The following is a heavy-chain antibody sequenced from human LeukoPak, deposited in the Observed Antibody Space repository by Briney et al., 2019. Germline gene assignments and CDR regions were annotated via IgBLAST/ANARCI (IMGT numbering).Heavy chain of an antibody. Sequence: PGGSLRLSCAASGFTFSSYAMSGVRQAPGKGLEWVSAISGSGGSTYYADSVKGRFTISRDNSKNTLYLQMNSLRAEDTAVYYCAKDPSGALGAFDIWGQGTMVTVSS. CDR2: ISGSGGST. J-gene: IGHJ3*02. D-gene: IGHD7-27*01. CDR1: GFTFSSYA. V-gene: IGHV3-23*01. CDR3: AKDPSGALGAFDI.